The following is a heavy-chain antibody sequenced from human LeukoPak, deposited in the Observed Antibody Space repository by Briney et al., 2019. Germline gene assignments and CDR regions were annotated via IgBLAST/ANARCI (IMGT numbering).Heavy chain of an antibody. D-gene: IGHD3-10*01. CDR1: GGTFSSYA. J-gene: IGHJ4*02. CDR2: INVGNGNT. Sequence: ASVKVSCKASGGTFSSYAISWVRQAPGQRLEWMGWINVGNGNTKYSQKFQGRVTLTRDTSASTAYMELSSLRSEDTAVYYCARDNGDYYGSGSFDYWGQGTLVTVSS. V-gene: IGHV1-3*01. CDR3: ARDNGDYYGSGSFDY.